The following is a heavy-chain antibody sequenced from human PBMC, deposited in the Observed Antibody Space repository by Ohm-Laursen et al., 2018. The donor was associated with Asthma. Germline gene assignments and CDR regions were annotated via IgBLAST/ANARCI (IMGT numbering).Heavy chain of an antibody. CDR1: VFIVSDYF. V-gene: IGHV3-74*01. J-gene: IGHJ4*02. CDR3: ARGNVEGLL. Sequence: SLTLSCSASVFIVSDYFIHWVRHRPGEGLVWISHFFPDGRSTNYADSVRGRFTFSRDDAQNTVYLQMHSLRVDDTAVYFCARGNVEGLLWGQGTLVTVSS. CDR2: FFPDGRST.